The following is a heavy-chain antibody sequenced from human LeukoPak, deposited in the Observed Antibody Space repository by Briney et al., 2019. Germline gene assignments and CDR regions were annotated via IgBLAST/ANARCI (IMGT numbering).Heavy chain of an antibody. Sequence: GGSLRPSCAASGFTLRDYAMHWVRQAPGKGLEWVSGISFNSDSIDYADSVKGRFTISRDNANNSLYLQMNSLRAEDTAWYYCAKAKGFAAMYYFDYWGQGALVTVSS. V-gene: IGHV3-9*01. CDR3: AKAKGFAAMYYFDY. D-gene: IGHD3-10*01. J-gene: IGHJ4*02. CDR1: GFTLRDYA. CDR2: ISFNSDSI.